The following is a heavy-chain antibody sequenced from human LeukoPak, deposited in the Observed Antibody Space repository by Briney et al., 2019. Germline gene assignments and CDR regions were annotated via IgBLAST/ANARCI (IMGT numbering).Heavy chain of an antibody. CDR1: GFTFRNYW. J-gene: IGHJ4*02. Sequence: GGSLRLSCAASGFTFRNYWMGWVRQAPGKGLEWVANTKPDGSAEYYADSVRGRFTTSRDNANNFLYLQMNRLRAEDTAVYYCAKDVYSSGWTFDYWGQGTLVTVSS. CDR3: AKDVYSSGWTFDY. D-gene: IGHD6-19*01. V-gene: IGHV3-7*01. CDR2: TKPDGSAE.